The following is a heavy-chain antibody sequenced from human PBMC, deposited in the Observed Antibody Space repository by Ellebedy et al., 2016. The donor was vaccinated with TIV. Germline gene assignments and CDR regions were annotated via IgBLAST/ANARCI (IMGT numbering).Heavy chain of an antibody. Sequence: GESLKISCVASGFTLSPFGMHWVRQASGKGLEWVGRIRSKSNNYATAYAASVKGRFTISTDDSNNTTYLQMNSLKTDDTAVHYCKNLVVVAATGDWGQGTLVTVSS. CDR1: GFTLSPFG. CDR2: IRSKSNNYAT. J-gene: IGHJ4*02. D-gene: IGHD2-21*02. V-gene: IGHV3-73*01. CDR3: KNLVVVAATGD.